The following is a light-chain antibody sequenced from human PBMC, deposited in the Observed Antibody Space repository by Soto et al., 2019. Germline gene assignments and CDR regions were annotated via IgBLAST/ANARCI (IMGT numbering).Light chain of an antibody. V-gene: IGKV1-13*02. CDR2: DAS. J-gene: IGKJ3*01. CDR1: QGISSA. CDR3: KQFNIYPPS. Sequence: AIQLTQSPSSLSASVGDRVTITCRASQGISSALAWYQQKPGKAPKLLIYDASSLESGVPSRFSGRGSGTDFTLNIMCLQPEEFATYDSKQFNIYPPSSGPGTKVHI.